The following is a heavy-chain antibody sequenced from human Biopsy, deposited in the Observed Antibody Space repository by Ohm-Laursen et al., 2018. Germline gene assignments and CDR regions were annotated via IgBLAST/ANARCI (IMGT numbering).Heavy chain of an antibody. CDR3: TKERRGWYSER. J-gene: IGHJ4*02. D-gene: IGHD6-19*01. Sequence: SLRLSCTASGFTFSGYAMHWVRQAPGKGLEWVAIITHDGSKTYYADSVEGRFTISRDQFKSTVYLQLNGLRTEGTAIYYCTKERRGWYSERWGQGTLVTVSS. V-gene: IGHV3-30*18. CDR1: GFTFSGYA. CDR2: ITHDGSKT.